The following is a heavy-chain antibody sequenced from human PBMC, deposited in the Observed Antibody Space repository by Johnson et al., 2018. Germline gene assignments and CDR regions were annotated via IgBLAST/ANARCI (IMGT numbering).Heavy chain of an antibody. Sequence: VQLVESGGGLVQPGGSLKLSCAASGFAFSGSAMHWVRQASGKGLEWVGRIRSKTNNFATAYAASVEGRLTISREDSKNTAYLQMNSLKTEETALYYYAKGVSSWYVQMDVWGKWSSVTVSS. CDR3: AKGVSSWYVQMDV. CDR1: GFAFSGSA. CDR2: IRSKTNNFAT. V-gene: IGHV3-73*01. D-gene: IGHD6-13*01. J-gene: IGHJ6*04.